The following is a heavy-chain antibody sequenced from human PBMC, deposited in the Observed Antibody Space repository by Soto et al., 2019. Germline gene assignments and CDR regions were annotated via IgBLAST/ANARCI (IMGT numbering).Heavy chain of an antibody. Sequence: EVQLVESGGGLVQPGGSLRLSCAASGFTFSSYSMNWVRQAPGKGLEWVSYISSSSSTIYYADSVKGRFTISRDNAKNSLYLQMNSLRDEDTAVYYCARDFSRWYEGVYYYGMDVWGQGTTVTVSS. CDR1: GFTFSSYS. CDR3: ARDFSRWYEGVYYYGMDV. CDR2: ISSSSSTI. V-gene: IGHV3-48*02. J-gene: IGHJ6*02. D-gene: IGHD6-13*01.